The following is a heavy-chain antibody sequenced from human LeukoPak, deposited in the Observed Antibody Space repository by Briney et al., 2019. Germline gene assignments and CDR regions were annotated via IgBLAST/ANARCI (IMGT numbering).Heavy chain of an antibody. V-gene: IGHV3-48*01. Sequence: GGSLRLSCAASGFTFSSYSMNWVRQAPGKGLEWVSYISSSSSTIYYADSVKGRFTISRDNAKNSLYLQMSSLRAEDTAVYYCARDVSVGATDYWGQGTLVTVSS. CDR2: ISSSSSTI. J-gene: IGHJ4*02. CDR1: GFTFSSYS. D-gene: IGHD1-26*01. CDR3: ARDVSVGATDY.